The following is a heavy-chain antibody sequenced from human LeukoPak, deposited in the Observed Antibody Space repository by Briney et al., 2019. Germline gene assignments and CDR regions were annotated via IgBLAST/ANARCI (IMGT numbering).Heavy chain of an antibody. D-gene: IGHD2-21*02. CDR1: GFTFYRFT. Sequence: GGSLRLSCAASGFTFYRFTIHWVRQTPGKGLEWVSLINRRGHKFYSDSVKGGFTISRDNRRKYVFLQMTSLRPEDTALYHCAKELDCPSDCLFFLSWGQGTLVTVSS. CDR2: INRRGHK. J-gene: IGHJ5*02. CDR3: AKELDCPSDCLFFLS. V-gene: IGHV3-43*01.